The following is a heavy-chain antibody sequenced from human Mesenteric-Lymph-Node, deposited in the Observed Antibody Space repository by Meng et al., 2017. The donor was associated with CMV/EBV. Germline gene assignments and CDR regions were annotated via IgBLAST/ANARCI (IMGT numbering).Heavy chain of an antibody. D-gene: IGHD3-10*01. V-gene: IGHV3-74*01. CDR2: INGDGSST. Sequence: GESLKLSCAASGFTLSSYWMHWVRQAPGKGLVWVSRINGDGSSTSYGDSVKGRFTISRDNAENTLSLQMNSLRAEDTAVYYCARDDYYRSGRGMDVWGQGTTVTVSS. J-gene: IGHJ6*02. CDR3: ARDDYYRSGRGMDV. CDR1: GFTLSSYW.